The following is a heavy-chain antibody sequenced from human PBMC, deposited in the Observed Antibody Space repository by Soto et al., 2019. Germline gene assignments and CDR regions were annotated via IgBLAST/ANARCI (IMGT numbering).Heavy chain of an antibody. CDR1: GFTFSSYG. CDR3: AKDLAIFGVVIKVPDY. D-gene: IGHD3-3*01. V-gene: IGHV3-30*18. J-gene: IGHJ4*02. CDR2: ISYDGSNK. Sequence: QVQLVESGGGVVQPGRSLRLSCAASGFTFSSYGMHWVRQAPGKGLEWVAVISYDGSNKYYADSVKGRFTISRDNSKNTLYLQMNSLRAEDTAVYYCAKDLAIFGVVIKVPDYWGQGTLGTGSS.